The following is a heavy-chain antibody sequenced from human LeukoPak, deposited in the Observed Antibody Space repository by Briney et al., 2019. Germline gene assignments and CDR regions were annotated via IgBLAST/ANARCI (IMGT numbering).Heavy chain of an antibody. CDR3: AKDRRHSAASGYYSHDGFDI. CDR1: GFTFNTHD. J-gene: IGHJ3*02. CDR2: IHYDENYK. Sequence: GGSLRLSCVASGFTFNTHDMHWVRQAPGRGPGWVAFIHYDENYKYYADSVKGRFTISRENSKNTLYLQMNSLRPEDTAVYYCAKDRRHSAASGYYSHDGFDIWGQGTMVSVSS. D-gene: IGHD3-22*01. V-gene: IGHV3-30*02.